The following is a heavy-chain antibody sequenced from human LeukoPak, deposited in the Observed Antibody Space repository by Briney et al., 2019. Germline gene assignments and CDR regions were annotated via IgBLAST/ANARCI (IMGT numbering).Heavy chain of an antibody. CDR3: ASRYCSSTSCYPEYSSSWGTNYYFDY. Sequence: SETLSLTCAVYGGSFSGYYWSWISQPPGKGLEWIGEINHSGSTNYNPSLKSRVTISVDTSKNQFSLKLSSVTAADTAVYYCASRYCSSTSCYPEYSSSWGTNYYFDYWGQGTLVTVSS. V-gene: IGHV4-34*01. CDR2: INHSGST. D-gene: IGHD2-2*01. CDR1: GGSFSGYY. J-gene: IGHJ4*02.